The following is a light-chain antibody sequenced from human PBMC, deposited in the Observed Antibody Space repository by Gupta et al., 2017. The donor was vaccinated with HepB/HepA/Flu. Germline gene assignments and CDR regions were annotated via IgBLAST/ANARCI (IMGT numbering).Light chain of an antibody. V-gene: IGKV1-39*01. CDR3: QQTYSRST. CDR1: QSISTF. J-gene: IGKJ2*02. CDR2: GAS. Sequence: DIQLTQSPASLSASVGDTVTRSCRASQSISTFLNWYQQKAGGPPKLLIFGASQLYSRTSSRFSGSSSGTTFYLTSADRHTADFANYYGQQTYSRSTFGLGARLEIK.